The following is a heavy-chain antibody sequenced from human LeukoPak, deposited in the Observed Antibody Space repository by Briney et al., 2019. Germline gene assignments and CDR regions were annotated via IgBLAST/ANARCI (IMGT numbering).Heavy chain of an antibody. V-gene: IGHV3-23*01. CDR1: GFTFRNYA. CDR2: VSGSGSTT. CDR3: AKDKGREGDY. Sequence: GGSLRLSCEASGFTFRNYAMSWVRQAPEKGLEWVSSVSGSGSTTHYEDSVKGRFTISRDNSKNTLYLQMSSLRAEDTAVYYCAKDKGREGDYWGQGNLVTVSS. J-gene: IGHJ4*02.